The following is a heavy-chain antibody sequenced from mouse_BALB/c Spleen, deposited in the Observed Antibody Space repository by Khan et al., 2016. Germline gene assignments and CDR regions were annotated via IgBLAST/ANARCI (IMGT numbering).Heavy chain of an antibody. Sequence: QIQLVQSGAELARPGASVKMSCKASGYTFTSYTMHWVKQRPGQGLEWIGYINPSSGYTNYNQKFKDKATLTADKSSSTAYMQRSSLTSEDSAVYYCAIYYDYFDYWGQGTTLTVSS. CDR3: AIYYDYFDY. CDR2: INPSSGYT. V-gene: IGHV1-4*01. J-gene: IGHJ2*01. D-gene: IGHD2-4*01. CDR1: GYTFTSYT.